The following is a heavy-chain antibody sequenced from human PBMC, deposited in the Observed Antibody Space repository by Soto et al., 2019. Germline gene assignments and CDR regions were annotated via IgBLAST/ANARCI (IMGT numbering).Heavy chain of an antibody. CDR1: GGSISSYY. Sequence: SETLSLTCTVSGGSISSYYWSWIRQPPGKGLEWIGYIYYSGSTNYNPSLKSRVTISVDTSKNQFSLKLSSVTAADTAVYYCAREVVAALPGWPGFDPWGQGTLVTVSS. V-gene: IGHV4-59*01. J-gene: IGHJ5*02. CDR2: IYYSGST. CDR3: AREVVAALPGWPGFDP. D-gene: IGHD2-15*01.